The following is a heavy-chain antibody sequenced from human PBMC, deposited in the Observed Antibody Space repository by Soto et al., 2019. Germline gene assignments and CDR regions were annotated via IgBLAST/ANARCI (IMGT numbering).Heavy chain of an antibody. CDR1: GFMFSSYG. CDR2: IHPSGGST. J-gene: IGHJ4*02. D-gene: IGHD3-9*01. Sequence: GGSMRLSCAAAGFMFSSYGMSWVRQAPGKGLQWVATIHPSGGSTHYAESVRGRFTISRDNSRDTLYLQMNSLRAEDTAVYYCAKDPSTGPPDCWGQGALVTVSS. CDR3: AKDPSTGPPDC. V-gene: IGHV3-23*01.